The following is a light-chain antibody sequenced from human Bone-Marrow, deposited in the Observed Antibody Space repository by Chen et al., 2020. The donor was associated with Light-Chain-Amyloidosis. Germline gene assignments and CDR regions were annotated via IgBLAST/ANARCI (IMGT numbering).Light chain of an antibody. J-gene: IGKJ4*01. CDR2: GSS. Sequence: EIVLTQSPGTLSLSPGEGANLSCRPSQTLSSNYLTWYQEKFGQAPRVLVCGSSSRATGIPDRCTGSGSGTDFTLTSNRLEPEHFAMYYCQRYGTSPLTFCGGSKVELK. CDR1: QTLSSNY. CDR3: QRYGTSPLT. V-gene: IGKV3-20*01.